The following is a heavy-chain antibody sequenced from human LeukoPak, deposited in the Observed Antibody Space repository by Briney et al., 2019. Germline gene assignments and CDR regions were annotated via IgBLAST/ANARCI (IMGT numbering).Heavy chain of an antibody. V-gene: IGHV1-2*02. CDR2: INPNSGGT. Sequence: ASVKVSCKASGYTFTGYYMHWVRQAPGQGLELMGWINPNSGGTNYAQKFQGRVTMTRDTSIATAYMELSRLRSDDTAVYYCARDQGEMATIPDYWGQGTLVTVSS. J-gene: IGHJ4*02. CDR3: ARDQGEMATIPDY. CDR1: GYTFTGYY. D-gene: IGHD5-24*01.